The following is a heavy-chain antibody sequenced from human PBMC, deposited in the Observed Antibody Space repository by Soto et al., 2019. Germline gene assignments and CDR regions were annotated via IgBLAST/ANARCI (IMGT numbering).Heavy chain of an antibody. CDR3: ARAGVLRYCGSV. V-gene: IGHV4-59*01. CDR1: DGSISNYY. Sequence: PSETLSLTCTVSDGSISNYYWSWIRQPPGKGLEWIGFMFDKGNTNYNPSLKSRVTMSLDTSNNQFSLKVTSVTAADTAVYYCARAGVLRYCGSVWGQGTTVTVSS. CDR2: MFDKGNT. D-gene: IGHD3-9*01. J-gene: IGHJ6*02.